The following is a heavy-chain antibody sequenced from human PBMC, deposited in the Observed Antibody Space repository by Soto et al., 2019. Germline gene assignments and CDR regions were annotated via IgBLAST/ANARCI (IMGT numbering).Heavy chain of an antibody. CDR2: ISASGGGT. D-gene: IGHD3-16*01. V-gene: IGHV3-23*01. J-gene: IGHJ5*01. CDR1: GFTFSSYA. CDR3: AKDTGTLTYNWFDS. Sequence: GGSLRLSCAASGFTFSSYAMSWVRQAPGKGLEWVSAISASGGGTYYADSVKGRFTISRDSSKNTLYLQMNSLRAEDTAVYYCAKDTGTLTYNWFDSWGQGTLVTVSS.